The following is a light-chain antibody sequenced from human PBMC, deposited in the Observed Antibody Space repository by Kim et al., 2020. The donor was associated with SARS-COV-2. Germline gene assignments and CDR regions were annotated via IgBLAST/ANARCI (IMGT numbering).Light chain of an antibody. CDR2: DDD. CDR3: QSYDNSLSNYV. CDR1: SSNLGANYN. Sequence: QPVLTQPPSVSGAPGQRVTISCTGSSSNLGANYNVHWYQHLPGTAPRLLIYDDDNRPSGVPGRFSGSKSGTSASLAIIGLRTEDEGDYYCQSYDNSLSNYVFGTGTQLTVL. J-gene: IGLJ1*01. V-gene: IGLV1-40*01.